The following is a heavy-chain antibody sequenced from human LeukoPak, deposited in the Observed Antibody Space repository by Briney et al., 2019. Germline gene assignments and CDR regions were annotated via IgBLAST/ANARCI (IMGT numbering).Heavy chain of an antibody. CDR3: ASITMVWGVIKPRAPFDY. CDR2: INPNSGGT. Sequence: ASVKVSCKASGYTFTGYYMHWVRQAPGQGLEWMGWINPNSGGTNYAQKFQGRVTMTRDTSISTAYMELSRLRSDDTAVYYCASITMVWGVIKPRAPFDYWGQGTLVTVSS. CDR1: GYTFTGYY. V-gene: IGHV1-2*02. D-gene: IGHD3-10*01. J-gene: IGHJ4*02.